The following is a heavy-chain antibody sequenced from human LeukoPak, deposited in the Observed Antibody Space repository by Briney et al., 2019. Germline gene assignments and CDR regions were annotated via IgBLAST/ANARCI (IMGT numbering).Heavy chain of an antibody. CDR1: GGSISSGDYY. Sequence: PSETLSLTCTVSGGSISSGDYYWSWIRQPPGKGLEWIGYIYHSGSTYYNPSLKSRVTISVDRSKNQFSLKLSSVTAADTAVYYCVRDPGRFGGTSCCPWGQGTLVTVSS. CDR2: IYHSGST. J-gene: IGHJ1*01. V-gene: IGHV4-30-4*01. CDR3: VRDPGRFGGTSCCP. D-gene: IGHD2-2*01.